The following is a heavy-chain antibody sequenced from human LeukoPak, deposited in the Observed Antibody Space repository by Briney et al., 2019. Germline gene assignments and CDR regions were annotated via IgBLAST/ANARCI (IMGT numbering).Heavy chain of an antibody. D-gene: IGHD5-18*01. CDR3: AKGVTAMVSPFDY. V-gene: IGHV3-23*01. CDR1: GFTFSSYA. Sequence: GGSLRLSCAASGFTFSSYAMSWVRQAPGKGLEWVSAISGSGGSTYYADSVKGRFTISRDNFKNTLYLQMNSLRAEDTAVYYCAKGVTAMVSPFDYWGQGTLVTVSS. CDR2: ISGSGGST. J-gene: IGHJ4*02.